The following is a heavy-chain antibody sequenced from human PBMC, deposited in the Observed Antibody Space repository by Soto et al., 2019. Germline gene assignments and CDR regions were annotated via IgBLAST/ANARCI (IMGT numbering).Heavy chain of an antibody. J-gene: IGHJ6*02. D-gene: IGHD5-18*01. Sequence: QVQLVESGGGVVQPGRSLRLSCAASGFTFSSYAVHWFRQAPGKGLEWVAVISYDGSNKYYADSVKGRFTISRDNSKNTLYLQMTGLRAEDTAVSYCARDADTAMVRFYYYCGMDVWGQGTTVTVSS. CDR3: ARDADTAMVRFYYYCGMDV. CDR1: GFTFSSYA. V-gene: IGHV3-30-3*01. CDR2: ISYDGSNK.